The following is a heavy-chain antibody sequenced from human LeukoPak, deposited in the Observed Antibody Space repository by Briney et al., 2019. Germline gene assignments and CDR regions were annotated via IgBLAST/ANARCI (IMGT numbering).Heavy chain of an antibody. Sequence: KPLETLSLTCTVSGGSVSSGSYYWSWIRQPPGKGLEWIGYIYYSGSTNYNPSLKSRVTISVDTSKNQFSLKLSSVTAADTAVYYCARALRYGSGSYSSWFDPWGQGTLVTVSS. CDR2: IYYSGST. D-gene: IGHD3-10*01. CDR1: GGSVSSGSYY. J-gene: IGHJ5*02. V-gene: IGHV4-61*01. CDR3: ARALRYGSGSYSSWFDP.